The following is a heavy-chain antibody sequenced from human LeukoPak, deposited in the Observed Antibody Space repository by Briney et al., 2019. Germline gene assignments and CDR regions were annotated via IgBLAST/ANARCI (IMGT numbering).Heavy chain of an antibody. Sequence: ASVKVSCKASGYTLTAFYIHRVRQAPGQGLEWMGWINPNSGGTNYAQKFQGRVTLTRDTSIRTVYMELTGLTSDDTAVYYCARGYCDTNDCPPGAYWGQGALVTVSS. CDR2: INPNSGGT. CDR3: ARGYCDTNDCPPGAY. CDR1: GYTLTAFY. V-gene: IGHV1-2*02. D-gene: IGHD3-9*01. J-gene: IGHJ4*02.